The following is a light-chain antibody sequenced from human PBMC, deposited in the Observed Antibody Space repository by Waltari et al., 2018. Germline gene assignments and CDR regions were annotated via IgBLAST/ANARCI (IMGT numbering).Light chain of an antibody. CDR3: LQHKSYPFT. V-gene: IGKV1-17*01. J-gene: IGKJ3*01. CDR1: QGIGSD. Sequence: DIQMTQSPSSLSASVGDRVTITCRASQGIGSDLGWYQQKLGKAPKRLIYAASSLQSGVTSRFSGSGSGTEFTLTISSLQPEDFATYYCLQHKSYPFTFGPGTKVDIK. CDR2: AAS.